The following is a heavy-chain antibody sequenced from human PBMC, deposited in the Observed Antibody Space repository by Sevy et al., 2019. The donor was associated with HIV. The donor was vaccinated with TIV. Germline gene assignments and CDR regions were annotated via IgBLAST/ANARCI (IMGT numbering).Heavy chain of an antibody. J-gene: IGHJ6*02. V-gene: IGHV3-7*01. CDR3: GRWGGGLDV. CDR2: INQHGSEK. Sequence: GGSLRLSCAASTFTFNDYWMNWVRQAPGKGLEWVANINQHGSEKYFVDSVKGRFTISRDNAKNSLYLQMNSLRAEDTAVFYGGRWGGGLDVWGQGTTVTVSS. D-gene: IGHD3-16*01. CDR1: TFTFNDYW.